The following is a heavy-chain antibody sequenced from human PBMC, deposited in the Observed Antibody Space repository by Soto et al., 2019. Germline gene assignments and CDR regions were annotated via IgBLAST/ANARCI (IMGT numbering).Heavy chain of an antibody. V-gene: IGHV3-23*01. J-gene: IGHJ4*02. CDR2: ISGGGTNT. Sequence: EVQLLESGGDLVQPGGSLRLSCAASGFTFSSYAMSWVRQAPGKGLEWVSGISGGGTNTYYADSVKGRFTISRDNSKNTLHLQMNSLRADDSAVYYCAKAGRKGGDYWGQGTLVTVSS. D-gene: IGHD3-16*01. CDR1: GFTFSSYA. CDR3: AKAGRKGGDY.